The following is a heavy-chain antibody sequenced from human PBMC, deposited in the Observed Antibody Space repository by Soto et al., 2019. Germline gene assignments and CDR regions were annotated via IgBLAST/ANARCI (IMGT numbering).Heavy chain of an antibody. J-gene: IGHJ6*02. D-gene: IGHD2-15*01. V-gene: IGHV5-51*01. CDR3: ARMGFSGGGYLSYYYYGMDV. CDR1: GDSFSKYW. CDR2: IYPDDSDT. Sequence: PAESLKISCKGSGDSFSKYWLGWVRQMNGKDLEWMAIIYPDDSDTRYSPSFQGQVTISADKSISTAYLQWSSLKASDTAMYYCARMGFSGGGYLSYYYYGMDVWGQGTTVTVSS.